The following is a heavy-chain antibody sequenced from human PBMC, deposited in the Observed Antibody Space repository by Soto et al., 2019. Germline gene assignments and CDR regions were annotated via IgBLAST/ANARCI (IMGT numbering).Heavy chain of an antibody. CDR3: SRSTAARLNWFVP. V-gene: IGHV3-7*01. CDR1: GFTFSSYW. CDR2: ITQDGSEK. D-gene: IGHD6-6*01. J-gene: IGHJ5*02. Sequence: EVQLVESGGGLVQPGGSLRLSCAASGFTFSSYWMSWVRQAPGKGLEWVANITQDGSEKYYVDSVKGRFTISRDNAKNSLYLQMHHLSAEDTAVYYGSRSTAARLNWFVPWGQGTLVTVSS.